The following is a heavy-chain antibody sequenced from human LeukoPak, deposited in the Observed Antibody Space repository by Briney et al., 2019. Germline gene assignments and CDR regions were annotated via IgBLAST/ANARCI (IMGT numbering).Heavy chain of an antibody. CDR2: ISGSGGST. D-gene: IGHD6-13*01. J-gene: IGHJ4*02. CDR3: ASHGYSSSWYFDY. Sequence: GESLRLSCAASGFTFSSYAMSWVRQAPGKGLEWVSAISGSGGSTYYADSVKGRFTISRDNSKNTLSLQMNSLRAEDTAVYYCASHGYSSSWYFDYWGQGTLVTVSS. CDR1: GFTFSSYA. V-gene: IGHV3-23*01.